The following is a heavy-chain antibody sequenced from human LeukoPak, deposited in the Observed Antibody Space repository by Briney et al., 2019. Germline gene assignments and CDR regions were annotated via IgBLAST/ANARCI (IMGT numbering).Heavy chain of an antibody. V-gene: IGHV3-30-3*01. Sequence: GGSLRLSCAASGFTFSSYAMHWVRQAPGKGLECVAVISYDGSNKYYADSVKGRFTISIDNSKNTLYLKMNSLRAEDTAVYYCARDPSSIAARLDYWGQGTLVTVSS. CDR1: GFTFSSYA. D-gene: IGHD6-6*01. J-gene: IGHJ4*02. CDR3: ARDPSSIAARLDY. CDR2: ISYDGSNK.